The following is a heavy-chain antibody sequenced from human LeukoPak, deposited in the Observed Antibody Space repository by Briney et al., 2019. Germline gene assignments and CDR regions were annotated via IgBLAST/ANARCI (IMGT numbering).Heavy chain of an antibody. CDR3: ARGADAAYDY. CDR1: GFTFSNYD. CDR2: IGFAGDT. V-gene: IGHV3-13*04. Sequence: PGRSLRLSCAASGFTFSNYDMHWVRQTIGKGLEWVSIIGFAGDTYYPGSVRGRFTISRENAKNSLYLQMNSLRVEDTALYFCARGADAAYDYWGQGTLVTVSS. J-gene: IGHJ4*02. D-gene: IGHD1-26*01.